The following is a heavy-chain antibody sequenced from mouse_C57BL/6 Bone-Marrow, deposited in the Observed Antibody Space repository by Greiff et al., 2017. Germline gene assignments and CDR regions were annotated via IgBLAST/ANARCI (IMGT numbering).Heavy chain of an antibody. J-gene: IGHJ2*01. D-gene: IGHD2-4*01. CDR2: ISYDGSN. CDR1: GYSITSGYY. V-gene: IGHV3-6*01. Sequence: EVKLQESGPGLVKPSQSLSLTCSVTGYSITSGYYWNWIRQFPGNKLEWMGYISYDGSNNYNPSLKNRISITRDTSKNQFFLKLNSVTTEDTATYYCARGGEMNDYGADYWGQGTTLTVSS. CDR3: ARGGEMNDYGADY.